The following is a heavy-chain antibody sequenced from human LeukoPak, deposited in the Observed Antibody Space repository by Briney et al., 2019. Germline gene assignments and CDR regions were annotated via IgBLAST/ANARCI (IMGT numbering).Heavy chain of an antibody. D-gene: IGHD4-17*01. CDR1: GGSISSSSYY. J-gene: IGHJ4*02. Sequence: SETLSLTCTVSGGSISSSSYYWGWIRQPAGKGLEWIGRIYTSGSTNYNPPLKSRVTISVDTSKNQFSLKLKSLTAADTAVYYCARADLTTVTTYIYWGQGTLVTVSS. CDR3: ARADLTTVTTYIY. V-gene: IGHV4-61*02. CDR2: IYTSGST.